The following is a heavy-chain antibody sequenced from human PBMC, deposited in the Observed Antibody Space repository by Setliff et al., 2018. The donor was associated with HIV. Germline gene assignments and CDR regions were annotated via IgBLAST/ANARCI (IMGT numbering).Heavy chain of an antibody. D-gene: IGHD2-15*01. CDR2: INHSGST. Sequence: SETLSLTCAVYGGSFSGYYWSWIRQPPGKGLEWIGEINHSGSTNYNPSLKSRVTISVDTSKNQFSLKLSSVTAADTAVYYCARARTYCSGGSCYSGYFDYWGQGTLVTVPS. V-gene: IGHV4-34*01. CDR3: ARARTYCSGGSCYSGYFDY. J-gene: IGHJ4*02. CDR1: GGSFSGYY.